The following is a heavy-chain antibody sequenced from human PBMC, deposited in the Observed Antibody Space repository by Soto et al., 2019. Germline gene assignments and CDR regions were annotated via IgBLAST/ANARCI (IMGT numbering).Heavy chain of an antibody. D-gene: IGHD6-13*01. CDR2: ISEDGSNK. Sequence: QVQLVESGGGVVQPGRSLRLSCAASGFTFSNYALHWVRQAPGKGLEWVAVISEDGSNKYYADSVKGRFTISRDNSKSTLYLQRNSLRAEDTAVYYCARDRFASSWSYFDYWGQGTPVTVSS. V-gene: IGHV3-30-3*01. J-gene: IGHJ4*02. CDR1: GFTFSNYA. CDR3: ARDRFASSWSYFDY.